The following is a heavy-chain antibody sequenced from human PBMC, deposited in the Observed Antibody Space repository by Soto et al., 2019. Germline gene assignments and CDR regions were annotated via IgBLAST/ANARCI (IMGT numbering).Heavy chain of an antibody. J-gene: IGHJ6*02. CDR3: ARDNDRLQLGGNYYYILDV. V-gene: IGHV1-69*12. CDR1: GGTFSSSA. Sequence: QVQLVQSGAEMKEPGSSVKVSCKTSGGTFSSSAISWLRQAPGQGLEWMGGIIPLFRTPDYAQKFQGGVTIAADESTSTAYMELSSPRSEDTAVYYCARDNDRLQLGGNYYYILDVWGQGTTITVSS. CDR2: IIPLFRTP. D-gene: IGHD4-4*01.